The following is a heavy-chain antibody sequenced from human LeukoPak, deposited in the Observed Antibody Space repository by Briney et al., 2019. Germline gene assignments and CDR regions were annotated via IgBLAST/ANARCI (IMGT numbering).Heavy chain of an antibody. J-gene: IGHJ4*02. D-gene: IGHD6-13*01. V-gene: IGHV3-9*01. CDR3: AKDIGYSSSWYAFDY. CDR2: ISWNSGSI. Sequence: GGSLRLSCAASGFTFSSYAMHWVRQAPGKGLEWVSGISWNSGSIGYADSVKGRFTISRDNAKNSLYLQMNSLRAEDTALYYCAKDIGYSSSWYAFDYWGQGTLVTVSS. CDR1: GFTFSSYA.